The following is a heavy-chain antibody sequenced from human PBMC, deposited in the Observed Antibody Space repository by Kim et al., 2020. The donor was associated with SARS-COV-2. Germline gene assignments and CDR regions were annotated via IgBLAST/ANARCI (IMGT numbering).Heavy chain of an antibody. J-gene: IGHJ2*01. V-gene: IGHV1-3*01. CDR3: ARDRLTYYYDSSGYYYVGQRPNWYFDL. D-gene: IGHD3-22*01. CDR1: GYTFTSYA. Sequence: ASVKVSCKASGYTFTSYAMHWVRQAPGQRLEWMGWINAGNGNTKYSQKFQGRVTITRDTSASTVYMELSSLRSEDTAVYYCARDRLTYYYDSSGYYYVGQRPNWYFDLWGRGTLVTVSS. CDR2: INAGNGNT.